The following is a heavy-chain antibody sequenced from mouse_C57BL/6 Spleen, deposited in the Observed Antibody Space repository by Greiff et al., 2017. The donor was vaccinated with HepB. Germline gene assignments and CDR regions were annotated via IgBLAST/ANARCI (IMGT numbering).Heavy chain of an antibody. Sequence: LVESGGGLVKPGGSLKLSCAASGFTFSDYGMHWVRQAPEKGLEWVAYISSGSSTIYYADTVKGRFTISRDNAKNTLFLQMTSLRSEDTAMYYCARKAGTLDWYFDVWGTGTTVTVSS. CDR3: ARKAGTLDWYFDV. J-gene: IGHJ1*03. D-gene: IGHD3-3*01. CDR2: ISSGSSTI. V-gene: IGHV5-17*01. CDR1: GFTFSDYG.